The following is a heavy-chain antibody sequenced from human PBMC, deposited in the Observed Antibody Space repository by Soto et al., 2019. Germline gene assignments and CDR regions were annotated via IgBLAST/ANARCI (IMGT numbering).Heavy chain of an antibody. CDR3: ASSIVVVTAINY. D-gene: IGHD2-21*02. CDR1: GYTFTSYY. V-gene: IGHV1-46*01. J-gene: IGHJ4*01. CDR2: INPSGGST. Sequence: GASVHVYSQASGYTFTSYYMHWVRQAPGQGLEWMGIINPSGGSTSYAQKFHGRVTITRDSSTSTVYMELSSLRSEDTAVYYCASSIVVVTAINYWGHGTRVTVS.